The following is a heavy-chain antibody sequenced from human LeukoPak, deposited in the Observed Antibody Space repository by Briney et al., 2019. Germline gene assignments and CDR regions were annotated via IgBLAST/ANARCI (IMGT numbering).Heavy chain of an antibody. D-gene: IGHD6-13*01. CDR1: GGSISSSNW. CDR2: IYHSGST. Sequence: PSGTLSLTCAVSGGSISSSNWWSWVRQPPGKGLEWIGEIYHSGSTNYNPSLKSRVTISVDKSKNQSSLKLSSVTAADTAVYFCASYSSSSRAFDIWGQGTMVTVSS. V-gene: IGHV4-4*02. J-gene: IGHJ3*02. CDR3: ASYSSSSRAFDI.